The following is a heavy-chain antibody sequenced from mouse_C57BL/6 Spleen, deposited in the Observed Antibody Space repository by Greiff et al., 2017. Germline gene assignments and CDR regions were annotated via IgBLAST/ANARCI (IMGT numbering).Heavy chain of an antibody. CDR2: INPSSGYT. D-gene: IGHD1-1*01. J-gene: IGHJ2*01. V-gene: IGHV1-4*01. CDR1: GYTFTSYT. CDR3: ARSPLLQQYDIDY. Sequence: QVQLKESGAELARPGASVKMSCKASGYTFTSYTMHWVKQRPGQGLEWIGYINPSSGYTKYNQKFKEKATLTADKSSSTAYMQLSRLTSEDSAVYYCARSPLLQQYDIDYWGQGTTLTVSS.